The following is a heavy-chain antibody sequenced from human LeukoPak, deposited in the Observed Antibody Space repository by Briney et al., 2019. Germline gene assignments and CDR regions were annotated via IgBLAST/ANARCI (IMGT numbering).Heavy chain of an antibody. CDR2: ISGSGGST. CDR3: AKAFYYYDSSGYRPVYYFDY. Sequence: PGGSLRLSCAASGFTFSSYAMSWVRQAPGKGLEWVSAISGSGGSTYYADSVKGRFTISRDNSKNTLYLQVNSLRAEDTAVYYCAKAFYYYDSSGYRPVYYFDYWGQGTLVTVSS. CDR1: GFTFSSYA. J-gene: IGHJ4*02. D-gene: IGHD3-22*01. V-gene: IGHV3-23*01.